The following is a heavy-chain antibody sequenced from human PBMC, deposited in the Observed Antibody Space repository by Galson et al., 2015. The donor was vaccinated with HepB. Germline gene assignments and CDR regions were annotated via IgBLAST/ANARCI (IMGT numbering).Heavy chain of an antibody. CDR1: GFTFSSYS. D-gene: IGHD6-19*01. CDR3: ARDSGSIAVDSYYSHY. V-gene: IGHV3-21*01. Sequence: SLRLSCAASGFTFSSYSMNWVRQAPGKGLEWVSSISSSSSYIYYADSVKGRFTISRDNAKNSLYLQMNSLRAEDTAVYYCARDSGSIAVDSYYSHYSGQGTLVTVSS. CDR2: ISSSSSYI. J-gene: IGHJ4*02.